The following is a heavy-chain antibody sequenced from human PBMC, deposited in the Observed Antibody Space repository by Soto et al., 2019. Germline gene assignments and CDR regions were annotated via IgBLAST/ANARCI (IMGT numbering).Heavy chain of an antibody. D-gene: IGHD5-18*01. V-gene: IGHV6-1*01. CDR1: GDSVSSNSAA. CDR2: TYYRSKWYN. CDR3: ARDFSVVATIWVDVDTAMAGASGMDV. Sequence: PSQTLSLTCAISGDSVSSNSAAWNWIRQSPSRGLEWLGRTYYRSKWYNDYAVSVKSRITINPDTSKNQFSLQLNSVTPEDTAVYYCARDFSVVATIWVDVDTAMAGASGMDVWGQGTTVTVSS. J-gene: IGHJ6*02.